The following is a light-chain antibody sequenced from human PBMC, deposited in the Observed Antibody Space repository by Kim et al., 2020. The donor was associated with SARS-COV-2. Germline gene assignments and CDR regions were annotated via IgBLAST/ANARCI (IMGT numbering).Light chain of an antibody. V-gene: IGKV3-11*01. CDR3: QQRSNWPEGLT. J-gene: IGKJ4*01. CDR1: QSVRSF. Sequence: PGERATLSCRTSQSVRSFLAWYPQKAGQSPRLLILDASSRAPGVPGRFSASGSGTDFTLTIDSLQPDDCAVYSCQQRSNWPEGLTFGGGTKVDIK. CDR2: DAS.